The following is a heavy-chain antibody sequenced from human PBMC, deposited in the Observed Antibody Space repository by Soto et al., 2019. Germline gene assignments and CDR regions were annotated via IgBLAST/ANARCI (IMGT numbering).Heavy chain of an antibody. J-gene: IGHJ4*02. CDR1: GYSFTSYG. CDR2: ISAYNGNT. Sequence: ASVKVSCKASGYSFTSYGISWVRQAPGQGLEWMGWISAYNGNTNYAQKLQGRVTMTTDTSTSTAYMELRSLRSDDTAVYYCARLFWSGYFGYFDYWGQGTLVTVSS. CDR3: ARLFWSGYFGYFDY. D-gene: IGHD3-3*01. V-gene: IGHV1-18*04.